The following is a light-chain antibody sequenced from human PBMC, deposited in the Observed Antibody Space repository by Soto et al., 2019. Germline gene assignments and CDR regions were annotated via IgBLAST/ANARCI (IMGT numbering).Light chain of an antibody. CDR3: QSYDRNLIGYVS. CDR2: AST. Sequence: QSVLTQPPSMSGAPGQRVVIPCTGRSSNIGADYDVFWYQQLPGTAPKLLIYASTNRPSDVPDGFSGYKSGTSASLAITGLQPEDGADYYCQSYDRNLIGYVSFGGGTKRTF. J-gene: IGLJ2*01. V-gene: IGLV1-40*01. CDR1: SSNIGADYD.